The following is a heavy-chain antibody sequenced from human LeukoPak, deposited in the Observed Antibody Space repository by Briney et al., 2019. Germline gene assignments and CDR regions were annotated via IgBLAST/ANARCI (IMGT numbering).Heavy chain of an antibody. J-gene: IGHJ3*02. CDR3: ARDHPDYYGSGSDAFDI. CDR2: INPNSGGT. CDR1: GYTFTGYY. D-gene: IGHD3-10*01. V-gene: IGHV1-2*02. Sequence: ASVKVSXKASGYTFTGYYMHWVRQAPGQGLEWMGWINPNSGGTNYAQKFQGRVTMTGDTSISTAYMELSRLRSDDTAVYYCARDHPDYYGSGSDAFDIWGQGTMVTVSS.